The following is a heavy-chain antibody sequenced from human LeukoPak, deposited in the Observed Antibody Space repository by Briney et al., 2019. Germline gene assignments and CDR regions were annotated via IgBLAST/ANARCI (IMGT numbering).Heavy chain of an antibody. CDR3: ARDSGNYDYVWGSYRHPFDY. CDR2: IIPIFGTA. D-gene: IGHD3-16*02. J-gene: IGHJ4*02. Sequence: ASVKVSCKASGGTFSSYAISWVRQAPGQGLEWMGGIIPIFGTANYAQKFQGRVTITTDESTSTAYMELSSLRSEDTAVYYCARDSGNYDYVWGSYRHPFDYWGQGTLVTVSS. V-gene: IGHV1-69*05. CDR1: GGTFSSYA.